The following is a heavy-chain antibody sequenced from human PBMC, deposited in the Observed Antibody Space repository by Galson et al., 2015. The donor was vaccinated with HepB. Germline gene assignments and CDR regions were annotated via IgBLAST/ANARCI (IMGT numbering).Heavy chain of an antibody. V-gene: IGHV1-69*04. CDR2: IIPILGIA. J-gene: IGHJ4*02. CDR3: ARDVGPGFGEFLDY. Sequence: SVKVSCKASGGTFSSYAISWVRQAPGQGLEWMGRIIPILGIANYAQRFQGRVTMTRDTSTSTVYMELSSLRSEDTAVYYCARDVGPGFGEFLDYWGQGTLVTVSS. D-gene: IGHD3-10*01. CDR1: GGTFSSYA.